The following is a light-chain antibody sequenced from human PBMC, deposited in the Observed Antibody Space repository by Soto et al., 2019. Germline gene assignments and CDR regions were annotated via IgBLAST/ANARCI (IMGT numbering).Light chain of an antibody. CDR1: QTISSW. Sequence: DIQMTQSPSTLSASVGYRFTITCRASQTISSWLAWYQQKPGKAPKLLIYKASTLKSGVPSRFSGSGSGTEFTLTISSLQPDDFATYYCQHYNSYPGAFGQGTKGDIK. CDR3: QHYNSYPGA. J-gene: IGKJ1*01. CDR2: KAS. V-gene: IGKV1-5*03.